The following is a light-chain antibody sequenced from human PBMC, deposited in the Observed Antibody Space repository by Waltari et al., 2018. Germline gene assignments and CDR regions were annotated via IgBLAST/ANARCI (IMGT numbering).Light chain of an antibody. CDR3: QQYNSYSQT. Sequence: IQLTQSPSSLTASVGDRVPPTCRGSQGMRSYLSCYRQKPGKVPKLLMYSATNLESGVPSRFSGSGSGTEFTLTISSLQPDDFATYYCQQYNSYSQTFGQGTKVEIK. CDR2: SAT. CDR1: QGMRSY. J-gene: IGKJ1*01. V-gene: IGKV1-13*02.